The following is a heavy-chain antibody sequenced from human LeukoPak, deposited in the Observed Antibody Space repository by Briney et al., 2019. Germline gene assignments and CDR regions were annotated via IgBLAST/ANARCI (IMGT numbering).Heavy chain of an antibody. CDR1: GGSFSGYY. CDR3: AGYSSGWTDGGWFDP. CDR2: INHSGST. D-gene: IGHD6-19*01. V-gene: IGHV4-34*01. J-gene: IGHJ5*02. Sequence: SETLSLTCAVYGGSFSGYYWSWIRQPPGKGLEWIGEINHSGSTNYNPSLKSRVTISVDTSKNQFSLKLSSVTAADTAVYYCAGYSSGWTDGGWFDPWGQGTLVTVS.